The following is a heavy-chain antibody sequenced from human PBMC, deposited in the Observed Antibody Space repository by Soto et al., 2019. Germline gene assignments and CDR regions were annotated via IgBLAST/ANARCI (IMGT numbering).Heavy chain of an antibody. CDR2: ISYDGSNK. CDR1: GFTFSSYG. D-gene: IGHD6-19*01. Sequence: QVQLVESGGGVVQPGRSLRLSCAASGFTFSSYGMHWVRQAPGKGLEWVAVISYDGSNKYYADSVKGRFTISRDNSKNTLYLQMNSLRAEDTAVYYCAKDRSSGWIALDYWGQGTLVTVSS. V-gene: IGHV3-30*18. CDR3: AKDRSSGWIALDY. J-gene: IGHJ4*02.